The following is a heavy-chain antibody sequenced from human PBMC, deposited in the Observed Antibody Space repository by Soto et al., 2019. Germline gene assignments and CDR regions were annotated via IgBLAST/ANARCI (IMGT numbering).Heavy chain of an antibody. CDR3: ASNVNEYDSSGYYIGY. D-gene: IGHD3-22*01. Sequence: QVQLQESGPGLVKPSGTLSLTCAVSGGSISSSNWWSWVRQPPGKGLEWIGEIYHSGSTNYNPSLKRRVTIPVDKSKNQFSLKLRSVTAADTAVYYCASNVNEYDSSGYYIGYWGQGTLVTVSS. CDR2: IYHSGST. V-gene: IGHV4-4*02. J-gene: IGHJ4*02. CDR1: GGSISSSNW.